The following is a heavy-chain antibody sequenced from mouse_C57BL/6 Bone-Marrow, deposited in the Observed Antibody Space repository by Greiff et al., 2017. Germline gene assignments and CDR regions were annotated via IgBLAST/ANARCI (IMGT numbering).Heavy chain of an antibody. V-gene: IGHV2-5*01. Sequence: QVQLKESGPGLVQPSQSLSITCTVSGFSLTSYGVHWVRQSPGKGLEWLGVIWRGGSTDYNAAFMSRLSITKDNSKSQVFFKMNSLQADDTAIYYGAKWVLYDGYWYFDVWGTGTTVTVSS. CDR2: IWRGGST. CDR3: AKWVLYDGYWYFDV. J-gene: IGHJ1*03. D-gene: IGHD2-3*01. CDR1: GFSLTSYG.